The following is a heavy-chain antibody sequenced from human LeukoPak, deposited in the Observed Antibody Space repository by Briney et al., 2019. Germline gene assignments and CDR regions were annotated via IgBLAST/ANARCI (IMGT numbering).Heavy chain of an antibody. V-gene: IGHV4-39*07. CDR1: GGSISSSSYY. Sequence: SETLSLTCTVSGGSISSSSYYWGWIRQPPGKGLEWIGSIYYSGSTYYNPSLKSRVTISVDTSKNQFSLKLSSVTAADTAVYYCARAGYCGGDCYYYFDYWGQGTLVTVSS. CDR3: ARAGYCGGDCYYYFDY. J-gene: IGHJ4*02. D-gene: IGHD2-21*02. CDR2: IYYSGST.